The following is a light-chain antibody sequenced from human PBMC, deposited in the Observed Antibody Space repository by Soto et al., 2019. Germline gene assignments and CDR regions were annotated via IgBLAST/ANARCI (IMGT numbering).Light chain of an antibody. V-gene: IGLV2-14*03. CDR1: NSDVGGYNY. CDR2: DVN. J-gene: IGLJ2*01. CDR3: GSYTSASADVL. Sequence: QSALTQPASVSGSPGQSITISCTGTNSDVGGYNYVSWYQHHPGRAPKLIMFDVNSRPSGISNRFSGSKSGYTASLTISGLQAEDEADYYCGSYTSASADVLFGGGTKVTVL.